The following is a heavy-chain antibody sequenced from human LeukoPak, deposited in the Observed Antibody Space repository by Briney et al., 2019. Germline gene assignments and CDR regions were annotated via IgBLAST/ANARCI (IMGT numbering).Heavy chain of an antibody. CDR3: AKDPRSKGRYCSSTSCRFSDY. D-gene: IGHD2-2*01. V-gene: IGHV3-23*01. CDR2: ISGSGGST. Sequence: PGGSLRLSCAASGFTFSSYAMSWVRQAPGKGLEWVSAISGSGGSTYYADSVKGRFTISRDNSKNTLYLQMNSLRAEDTAAYYCAKDPRSKGRYCSSTSCRFSDYWGQGTLVTVSS. CDR1: GFTFSSYA. J-gene: IGHJ4*02.